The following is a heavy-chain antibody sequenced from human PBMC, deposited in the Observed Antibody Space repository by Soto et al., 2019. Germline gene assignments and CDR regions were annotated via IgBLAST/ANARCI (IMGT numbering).Heavy chain of an antibody. J-gene: IGHJ3*02. CDR3: ARHKPYASHSPNAFDI. Sequence: PSETLSLTCTVSGGSISSSSYYWGWIRQPPGKGLEWIGSIYYSGSTYYNPSLKSRVTISVDTSKNQFSLKLSSVTAADTAVYYCARHKPYASHSPNAFDIWGQGTMVTVSS. CDR2: IYYSGST. CDR1: GGSISSSSYY. V-gene: IGHV4-39*01. D-gene: IGHD6-6*01.